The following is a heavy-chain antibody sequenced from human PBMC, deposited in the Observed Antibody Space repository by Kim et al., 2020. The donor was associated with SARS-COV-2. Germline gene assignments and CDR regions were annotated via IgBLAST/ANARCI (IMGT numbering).Heavy chain of an antibody. CDR3: ARLFPFPFYFDS. CDR2: ISYSGST. V-gene: IGHV4-61*01. CDR1: GGSVSSSTFY. D-gene: IGHD2-21*01. J-gene: IGHJ4*02. Sequence: SETLSLTCTVSGGSVSSSTFYWAWIRQPPGKGLDWIGQISYSGSTKYNPSLKSRVTLSVNTSKNQFSLKLNSVTAADTAVYYCARLFPFPFYFDSWGPGTLVTVSS.